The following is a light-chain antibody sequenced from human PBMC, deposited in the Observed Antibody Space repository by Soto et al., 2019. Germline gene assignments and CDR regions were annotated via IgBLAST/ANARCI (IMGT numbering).Light chain of an antibody. Sequence: DIQMSQSPSNLSASIGDSVTITCRASHSINRWLAWYQQKPGRAPKLLIYDASSLQSGVPSRFSGSGSGTEFALTISSLQPDDVATYLCQEYNTYSWAFGQGTKVDIK. V-gene: IGKV1-5*01. CDR1: HSINRW. CDR2: DAS. CDR3: QEYNTYSWA. J-gene: IGKJ1*01.